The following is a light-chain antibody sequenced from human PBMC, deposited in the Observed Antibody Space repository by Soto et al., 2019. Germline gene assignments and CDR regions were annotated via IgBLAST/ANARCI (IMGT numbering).Light chain of an antibody. CDR1: QGINNW. V-gene: IGKV1-12*01. CDR3: QQGSSFPWT. CDR2: AAS. J-gene: IGKJ1*01. Sequence: DLQMTQSPSSVSASVGDRVTITCRASQGINNWLAWYQQKPGKAPKLLISAASSLQSGVPSRFSGSGSGTEFTLTISSLQPEDFATYFCQQGSSFPWTFGQVTKVEIK.